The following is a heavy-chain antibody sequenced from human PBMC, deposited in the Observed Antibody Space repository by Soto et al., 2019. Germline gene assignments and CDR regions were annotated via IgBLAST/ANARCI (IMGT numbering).Heavy chain of an antibody. J-gene: IGHJ5*02. CDR2: ITPVFGTT. CDR3: ARGRPSDL. Sequence: QVQLVQSGPEVQKPGSSVRVSCKAPGVTFSSYVFSWVRQAPGQGLEWMGRITPVFGTTHFAQKFQGRLTITADESTTTIYVELRDLSSDDTAMYYCARGRPSDLWGQGTLITVSS. D-gene: IGHD3-10*01. CDR1: GVTFSSYV. V-gene: IGHV1-69*18.